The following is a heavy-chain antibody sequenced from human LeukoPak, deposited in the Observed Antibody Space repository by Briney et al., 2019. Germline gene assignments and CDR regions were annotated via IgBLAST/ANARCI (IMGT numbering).Heavy chain of an antibody. CDR1: GGSISSSSYY. CDR2: FYYSGST. Sequence: SETLSLTCTVSGGSISSSSYYWGWIRQPPGKGLEWIGSFYYSGSTYYNPSLKSRVTMSVDTSKNQFSLKLSSVTAADTAVYYCARAGSGWKNWFDPWGQGTLVTVSS. J-gene: IGHJ5*02. V-gene: IGHV4-39*07. CDR3: ARAGSGWKNWFDP. D-gene: IGHD6-19*01.